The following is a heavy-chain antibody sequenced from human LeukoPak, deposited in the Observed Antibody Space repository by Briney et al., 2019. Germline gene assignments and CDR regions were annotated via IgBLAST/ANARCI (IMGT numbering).Heavy chain of an antibody. CDR2: ISSNSSSI. CDR3: ARGQYDFWSGYCRD. J-gene: IGHJ4*02. D-gene: IGHD3/OR15-3a*01. CDR1: GFIFSTYS. Sequence: PGGSLRLSCAASGFIFSTYSMNWVRQAPGKGLEWVSVISSNSSSIYYADSVKGRFTISRDNAKNSLYLQMNSLRAEDTAVYYCARGQYDFWSGYCRDWGQGTLVTVSS. V-gene: IGHV3-21*01.